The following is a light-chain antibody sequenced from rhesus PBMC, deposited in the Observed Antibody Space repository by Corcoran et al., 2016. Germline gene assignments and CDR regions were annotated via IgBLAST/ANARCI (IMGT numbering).Light chain of an antibody. V-gene: IGKV1-28*02. CDR2: DAS. Sequence: DIQMTQSPSSLSASVGDTVTITCRASQGIGRYLNWFQQKPGRAPKLLVYDASRLGSGVPSRFSGSGSGKDFTLTITSLQPEDFGTYSCLQHNSYPYSFGQETKVEIK. CDR3: LQHNSYPYS. J-gene: IGKJ2*01. CDR1: QGIGRY.